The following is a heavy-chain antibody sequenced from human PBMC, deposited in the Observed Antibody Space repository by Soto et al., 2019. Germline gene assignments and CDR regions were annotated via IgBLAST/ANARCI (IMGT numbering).Heavy chain of an antibody. CDR3: ARVKGAYAIDY. Sequence: QVQLVESGGGLVKPGGSLRLSCAPSGFTFSDYYMSWIRQAPGKGPEWVSYISKSGGTTQYADPVKGRFTISRDNIKESLSRHMNSLRAEDTAGYYCARVKGAYAIDYWGQGTQVAVAT. V-gene: IGHV3-11*01. CDR1: GFTFSDYY. CDR2: ISKSGGTT. J-gene: IGHJ4*02. D-gene: IGHD5-12*01.